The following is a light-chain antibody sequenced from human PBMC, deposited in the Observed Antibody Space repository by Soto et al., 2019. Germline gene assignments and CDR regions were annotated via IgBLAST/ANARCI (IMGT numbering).Light chain of an antibody. V-gene: IGKV3-20*01. CDR2: AAS. CDR3: QQYDTSWT. CDR1: QDVRRSQ. J-gene: IGKJ1*01. Sequence: EIVLTQSPGTLSLSPGDTATLSCRASQDVRRSQLAWYQQKPGQAPSLLIYAASARATGIPDRFSGSGSGTDFTLTISRLQPEAFAVYFCQQYDTSWTFGQGTKVEIK.